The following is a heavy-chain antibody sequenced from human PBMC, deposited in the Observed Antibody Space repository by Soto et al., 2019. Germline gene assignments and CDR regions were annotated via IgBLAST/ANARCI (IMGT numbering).Heavy chain of an antibody. CDR2: ISSSSSTI. Sequence: GGSLRLSGASSGFTFISYSMSWVRQAPGKGLEWVSYISSSSSTIYYADSVKGRFTISRDNAKNSLYLQMNSLRDEDTAVYYCARVRYEVGYYGMDVWGQGTTVTVSS. CDR3: ARVRYEVGYYGMDV. D-gene: IGHD1-20*01. CDR1: GFTFISYS. J-gene: IGHJ6*02. V-gene: IGHV3-48*02.